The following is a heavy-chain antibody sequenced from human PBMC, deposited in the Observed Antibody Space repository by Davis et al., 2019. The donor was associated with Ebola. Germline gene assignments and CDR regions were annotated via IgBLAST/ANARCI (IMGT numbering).Heavy chain of an antibody. V-gene: IGHV3-23*01. CDR1: GFTFSNFA. CDR2: ITGSGGTT. Sequence: GESLKISCAASGFTFSNFAMSWVRQAPGKGLEWVSTITGSGGTTWHADSVKGRFTISRDSSKNTVYLQMNNLRAEDTAVYYCARGDFYYGVDVWGQGTTVTVSS. CDR3: ARGDFYYGVDV. J-gene: IGHJ6*02.